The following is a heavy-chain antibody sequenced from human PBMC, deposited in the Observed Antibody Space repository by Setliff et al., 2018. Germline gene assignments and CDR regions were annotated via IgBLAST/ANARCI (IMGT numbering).Heavy chain of an antibody. J-gene: IGHJ4*02. Sequence: PGGSLRLSCGTSGFTFDVSGMSWVRQAPGKGLEWVSAISGSGGSTYYADSVKGRFTISRDNSKNTLYLQMNSLRAEDTAVYYCASSSGGNYEAYFDYWGQGTLVTVSS. D-gene: IGHD2-15*01. CDR2: ISGSGGST. CDR1: GFTFDVSG. CDR3: ASSSGGNYEAYFDY. V-gene: IGHV3-23*01.